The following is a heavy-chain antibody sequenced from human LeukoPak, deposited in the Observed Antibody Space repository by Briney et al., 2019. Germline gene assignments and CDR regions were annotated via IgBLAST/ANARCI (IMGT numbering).Heavy chain of an antibody. CDR2: ISGSGGST. Sequence: GGSLRLSCAASVFTFSVYAMSWVRQAPGKGLEWVSAISGSGGSTYYADSVKGRFTISRDNSKNTLYLQMNSLRAEDTAVYYCANVLGRITDYWGQGTLVTVSS. CDR1: VFTFSVYA. J-gene: IGHJ4*02. D-gene: IGHD5-24*01. V-gene: IGHV3-23*01. CDR3: ANVLGRITDY.